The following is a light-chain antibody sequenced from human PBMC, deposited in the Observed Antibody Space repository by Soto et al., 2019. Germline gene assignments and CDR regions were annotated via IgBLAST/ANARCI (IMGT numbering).Light chain of an antibody. CDR3: QRYNSAPPFT. CDR2: AAS. J-gene: IGKJ3*01. Sequence: DIQMTQSPSSLSASVGDRVTITCRWSQDISNYLAWYQQKPGNIPKLLIYAASTLQSGVPSRFSGSGSGADFTLTISSLQPEDVATYYCQRYNSAPPFTFGPGTKVDIK. V-gene: IGKV1-27*01. CDR1: QDISNY.